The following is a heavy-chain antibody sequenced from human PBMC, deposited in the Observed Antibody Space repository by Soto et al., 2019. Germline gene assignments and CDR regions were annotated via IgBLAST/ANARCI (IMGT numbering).Heavy chain of an antibody. V-gene: IGHV1-69*01. CDR3: ARGEDDYGDFGSMDV. Sequence: QVQLVQSGAEVKKPGSSVKVSCRASGGHFDRFALSWLRQAHGQGLEWMGGIIPFLSATTYAHKFQGRVTITADESANTLYLDLRSLTSDDTAVYYCARGEDDYGDFGSMDVRGQGTSVTVSS. D-gene: IGHD4-17*01. CDR1: GGHFDRFA. J-gene: IGHJ6*02. CDR2: IIPFLSAT.